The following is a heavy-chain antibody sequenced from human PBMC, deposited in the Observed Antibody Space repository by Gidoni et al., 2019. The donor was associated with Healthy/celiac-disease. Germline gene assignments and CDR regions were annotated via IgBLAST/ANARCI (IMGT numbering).Heavy chain of an antibody. D-gene: IGHD6-19*01. J-gene: IGHJ5*02. CDR2: IYYSGST. Sequence: QLQLQESGPGLVKPSETLSLTCTVSGGSISSSSYYWGWIRQPPGKGLEWIGSIYYSGSTYYNPSLKSRVTISVDTSKNQFSLKLSSVTAADTAVYYCARHVEHSSGWPGLNWFDPWGQGTLVTVSS. CDR1: GGSISSSSYY. CDR3: ARHVEHSSGWPGLNWFDP. V-gene: IGHV4-39*01.